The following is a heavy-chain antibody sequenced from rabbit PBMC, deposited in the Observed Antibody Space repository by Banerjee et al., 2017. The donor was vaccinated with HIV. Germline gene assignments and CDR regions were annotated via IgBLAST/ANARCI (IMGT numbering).Heavy chain of an antibody. D-gene: IGHD1-1*01. CDR2: IDPVFGST. CDR3: VRDRLSSSSGYYENL. CDR1: GFDFSSYG. J-gene: IGHJ4*01. Sequence: QEQLVESGGGLVQPGGSLKLSCKASGFDFSSYGVSWVRQAPGKGLEWIGYIDPVFGSTYYASWVNGRFTISSHNAQNTLYLQLNSLTAADTATYFCVRDRLSSSSGYYENLWGPGTLVTVS. V-gene: IGHV1S47*01.